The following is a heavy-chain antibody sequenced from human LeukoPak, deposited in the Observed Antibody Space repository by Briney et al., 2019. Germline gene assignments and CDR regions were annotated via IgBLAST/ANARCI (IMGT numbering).Heavy chain of an antibody. CDR1: GFSFSSYG. CDR2: IWYDGSNK. D-gene: IGHD2/OR15-2a*01. Sequence: GGSLRLSCAASGFSFSSYGMHWVRQAPGKGLEWVAVIWYDGSNKYYADSVKGRFTISRDDSKNTLYLQMNSLKTEDTAVYYCTTGPLLTAMDFDYWGQGTLVTVSS. V-gene: IGHV3-33*01. CDR3: TTGPLLTAMDFDY. J-gene: IGHJ4*02.